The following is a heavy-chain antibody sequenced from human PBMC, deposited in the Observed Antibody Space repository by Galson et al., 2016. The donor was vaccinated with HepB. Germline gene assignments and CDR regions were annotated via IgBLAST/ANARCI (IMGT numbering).Heavy chain of an antibody. CDR1: GFSFSGYE. J-gene: IGHJ4*02. CDR3: ARDRIVPAASDY. CDR2: ISTGSSTT. Sequence: SLRLSCAASGFSFSGYEMDWVRQAPGKGLEWVSYISTGSSTTHYTDSVKGRFTIFRDNAKNSLYLQMNSLRAEDTAVYYCARDRIVPAASDYWGQGTLVTVSS. V-gene: IGHV3-48*03. D-gene: IGHD2-2*01.